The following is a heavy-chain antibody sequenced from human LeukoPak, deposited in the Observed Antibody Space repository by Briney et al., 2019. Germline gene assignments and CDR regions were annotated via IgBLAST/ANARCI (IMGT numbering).Heavy chain of an antibody. CDR2: IYSSGST. V-gene: IGHV4-39*01. D-gene: IGHD6-19*01. Sequence: SETLSLTCTVSGGSIISSSYYWGWIRQPPGKGLEWIGSIYSSGSTYYNPSLKSRVTLSVDTSKNQFSLKLSSVTAADTAVYYCASAAVAGTFDPWGQGTLVTVSS. J-gene: IGHJ5*02. CDR1: GGSIISSSYY. CDR3: ASAAVAGTFDP.